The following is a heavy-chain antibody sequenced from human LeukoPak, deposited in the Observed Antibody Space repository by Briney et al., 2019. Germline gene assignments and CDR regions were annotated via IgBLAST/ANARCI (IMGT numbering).Heavy chain of an antibody. CDR1: GFTFSSYG. V-gene: IGHV3-30*18. CDR2: ISYDGSNK. CDR3: AKDNGDYYYYYGMDV. J-gene: IGHJ6*02. D-gene: IGHD4-17*01. Sequence: QPGGSLRLSCAASGFTFSSYGMHWVRQAPGKGLEWVAVISYDGSNKYYADSVKGRFTISRDNSKYTLYLQMNSLRAEDTAVYYCAKDNGDYYYYYGMDVWGQGTLVTVSS.